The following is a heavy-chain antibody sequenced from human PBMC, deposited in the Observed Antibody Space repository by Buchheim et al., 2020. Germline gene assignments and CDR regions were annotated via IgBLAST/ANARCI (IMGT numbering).Heavy chain of an antibody. Sequence: QVQLVESGGGVVQPGRSLRLSCAASGFTFSSYDIHWVRQAPGKGLEWVSVISFDGSNKYYADSVKGRFSISRDNSKNTLYLQMNKLRGEDTAVYYCATKSGYSYGDDAFDIWGQGK. CDR3: ATKSGYSYGDDAFDI. J-gene: IGHJ3*02. V-gene: IGHV3-30*03. D-gene: IGHD5-18*01. CDR2: ISFDGSNK. CDR1: GFTFSSYD.